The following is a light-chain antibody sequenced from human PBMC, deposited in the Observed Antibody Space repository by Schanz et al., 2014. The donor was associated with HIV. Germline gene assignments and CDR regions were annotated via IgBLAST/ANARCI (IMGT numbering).Light chain of an antibody. CDR3: LHYSDWPWT. V-gene: IGKV3-15*01. J-gene: IGKJ1*01. CDR2: GAS. Sequence: EIVLTQSPATLSLSPGGRATLSCRASQSVRSDVAWYQEKPAQAPRLLLYGASNRATGIPARFSGSVSGTDFTLTISSLQSEDFAVYYCLHYSDWPWTFGQGTKVEIK. CDR1: QSVRSD.